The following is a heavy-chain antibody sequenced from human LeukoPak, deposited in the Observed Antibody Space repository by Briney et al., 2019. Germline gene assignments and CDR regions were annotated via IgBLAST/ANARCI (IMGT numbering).Heavy chain of an antibody. CDR3: ARFETYYYDSSGYADAFDI. J-gene: IGHJ3*02. CDR1: GFTVSSNY. V-gene: IGHV3-23*01. CDR2: ISGSGGST. D-gene: IGHD3-22*01. Sequence: GGSLRLSCAASGFTVSSNYMSWVRQAPGKGLEWVSAISGSGGSTYYADSVKGRFTISRDNSKNTLYLQMNSLRAEDTAVYYCARFETYYYDSSGYADAFDIWGQGTMVTVSS.